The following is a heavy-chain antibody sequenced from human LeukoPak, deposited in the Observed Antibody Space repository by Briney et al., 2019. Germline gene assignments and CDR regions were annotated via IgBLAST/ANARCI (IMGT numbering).Heavy chain of an antibody. CDR1: GGSISSYY. D-gene: IGHD5-18*01. Sequence: SETLSLTCTVSGGSISSYYWSWIRQPPGKGLEWIGYIYYSGSTNYNPSLKSRVTISVDTSKNQFSLKLSSVTAADTAVYYCAANLRYSYGGLRIDYWGQGTLVTGSS. CDR2: IYYSGST. CDR3: AANLRYSYGGLRIDY. J-gene: IGHJ4*02. V-gene: IGHV4-59*01.